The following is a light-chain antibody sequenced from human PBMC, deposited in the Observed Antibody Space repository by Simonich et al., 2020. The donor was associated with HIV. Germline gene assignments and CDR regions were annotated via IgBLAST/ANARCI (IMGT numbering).Light chain of an antibody. Sequence: SYELTQPSSVSVSPGQTARITCSGDVLAKKYARWFQQKPGQAPVLVIFKDSERPSGIPERFSGSSSGTTVTLTISGAQVEDEADYYCQAWDSSTAVLFGGGTKLTVL. CDR3: QAWDSSTAVL. CDR2: KDS. J-gene: IGLJ2*01. V-gene: IGLV3-27*01. CDR1: VLAKKY.